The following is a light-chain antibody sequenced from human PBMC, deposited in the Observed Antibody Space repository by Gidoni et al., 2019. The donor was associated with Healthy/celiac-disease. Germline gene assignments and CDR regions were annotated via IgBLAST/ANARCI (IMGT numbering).Light chain of an antibody. CDR2: DAS. CDR3: QQNYSTPFT. CDR1: QSISSY. J-gene: IGKJ3*01. V-gene: IGKV1-39*01. Sequence: IQMNPSPSSLSASVGDRVTITCPASQSISSYLNWYQQKPGKAPKLLIYDASSLQSGVPSRFSGSGSGTDFTLTISSLQPEDIATYYCQQNYSTPFTFGAGTKVDIK.